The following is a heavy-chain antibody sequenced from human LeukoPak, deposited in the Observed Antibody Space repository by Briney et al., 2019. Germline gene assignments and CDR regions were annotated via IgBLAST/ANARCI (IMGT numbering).Heavy chain of an antibody. V-gene: IGHV1-46*01. Sequence: GASVKVSCKASGYTFTSYDINWVRQAPGQGLEWMGIIDPSGGYTTYAQKFQGRVTMTRDTSKSTVYMELSSLRSDDTAVYYCARVSMHLWSVYYYYYMDVWGKGTTVTVSS. CDR2: IDPSGGYT. J-gene: IGHJ6*03. D-gene: IGHD3-10*01. CDR1: GYTFTSYD. CDR3: ARVSMHLWSVYYYYYMDV.